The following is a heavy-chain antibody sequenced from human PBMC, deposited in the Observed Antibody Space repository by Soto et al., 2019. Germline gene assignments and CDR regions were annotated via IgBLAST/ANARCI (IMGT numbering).Heavy chain of an antibody. D-gene: IGHD5-18*01. CDR2: ISGSGGSE. Sequence: PGGSLRLSCAVSGFTFTSYAMTWVRQAPGKGLEWVSAISGSGGSEFYADSVKGRFTISRDNSKNTLYLQMKSLRAEDTALYYCPKGDTTMITDYYAMDVWGQGTTVTVSS. CDR3: PKGDTTMITDYYAMDV. J-gene: IGHJ6*02. V-gene: IGHV3-23*01. CDR1: GFTFTSYA.